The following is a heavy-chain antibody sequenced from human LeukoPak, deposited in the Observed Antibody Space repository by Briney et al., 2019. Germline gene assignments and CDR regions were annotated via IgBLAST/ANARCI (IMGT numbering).Heavy chain of an antibody. CDR1: GFTFSSYS. CDR3: ARLPPYSSGWKGYYFDY. D-gene: IGHD6-19*01. Sequence: GGSRRLSCAASGFTFSSYSMTWVRQAPGKGLEWVSSISSSSSYIYYADSVKGRFTISRDNAKNSLYLQMNSLRAEDTAVYYCARLPPYSSGWKGYYFDYWGQGTLVTVSS. V-gene: IGHV3-21*01. CDR2: ISSSSSYI. J-gene: IGHJ4*02.